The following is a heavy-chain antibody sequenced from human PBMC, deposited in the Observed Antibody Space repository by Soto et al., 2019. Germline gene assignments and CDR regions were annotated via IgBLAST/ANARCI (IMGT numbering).Heavy chain of an antibody. J-gene: IGHJ4*02. Sequence: QVQLQESGPGLVKPSQTLSLTCTVSGGSISSGDYYWGWSRQPAGKGLEWIGYIYYSGSTYYNPSLKSRVTIAVDTSKNQFSLKLSSVTAADTAVYYCARASQNYCDYYFDYWGQGTLVTVSS. CDR3: ARASQNYCDYYFDY. CDR1: GGSISSGDYY. CDR2: IYYSGST. D-gene: IGHD4-17*01. V-gene: IGHV4-30-4*01.